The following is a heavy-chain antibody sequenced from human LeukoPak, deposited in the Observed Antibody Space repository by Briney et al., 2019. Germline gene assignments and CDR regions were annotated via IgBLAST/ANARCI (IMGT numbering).Heavy chain of an antibody. Sequence: SVKLSCKASGGTFSSYAISWVRQPPGQGLEWMGGIIPIFGTANYAQKFQGRVTITADESTRTAYMELSSLRSEDTAVYYCARIGMATTRGYYWGQGTLVTVSS. CDR3: ARIGMATTRGYY. V-gene: IGHV1-69*13. CDR2: IIPIFGTA. CDR1: GGTFSSYA. J-gene: IGHJ4*02. D-gene: IGHD5-24*01.